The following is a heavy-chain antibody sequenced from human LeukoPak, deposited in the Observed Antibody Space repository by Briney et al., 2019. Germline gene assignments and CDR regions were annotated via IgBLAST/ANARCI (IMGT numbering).Heavy chain of an antibody. CDR3: ARPYNSGWHGVFDF. CDR2: ISYSGST. Sequence: SETLSLTCTVSAGSISRYYWSWIRQPPGKGLECIGCISYSGSTKYNPSLKSRVTISLDTSKNQFSLKLNSVTAADTAVYYCARPYNSGWHGVFDFWGQGTMVTVSS. V-gene: IGHV4-59*08. D-gene: IGHD5-12*01. J-gene: IGHJ3*01. CDR1: AGSISRYY.